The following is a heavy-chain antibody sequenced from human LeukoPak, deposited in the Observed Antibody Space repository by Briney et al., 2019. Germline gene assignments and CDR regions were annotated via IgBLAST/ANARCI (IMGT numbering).Heavy chain of an antibody. Sequence: GGSLRLSCEASGFTFSSFSMNWVRQAPGKGLEYVSTIFTNGDTTSYAASVKGRFTTSRDDSKNTLYLQMSSLRPEDTAVYYCVKSPSDGLDVWGQGATVTVSS. V-gene: IGHV3-64D*09. CDR1: GFTFSSFS. J-gene: IGHJ6*02. CDR3: VKSPSDGLDV. CDR2: IFTNGDTT.